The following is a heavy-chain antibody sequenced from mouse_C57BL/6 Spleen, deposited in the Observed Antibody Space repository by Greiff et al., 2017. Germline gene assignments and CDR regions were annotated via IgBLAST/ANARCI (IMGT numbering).Heavy chain of an antibody. V-gene: IGHV1-39*01. J-gene: IGHJ4*01. CDR2: INPNYGST. CDR3: ARSYDHDEDAMDY. CDR1: GYSFTDYN. Sequence: VQLQQPGPELVKPGASVKISCKASGYSFTDYNMNWVKQSNGKSLEWIGVINPNYGSTSYNQKFKGKATLTVDQSSSTAYMQLNSLTSEDSAVYYCARSYDHDEDAMDYWGQGTSVTVSS. D-gene: IGHD2-4*01.